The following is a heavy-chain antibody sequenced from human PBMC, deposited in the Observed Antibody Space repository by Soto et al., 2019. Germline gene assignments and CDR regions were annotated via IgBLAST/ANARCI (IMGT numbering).Heavy chain of an antibody. V-gene: IGHV1-69*12. D-gene: IGHD3-16*01. CDR3: SHCLLGVNYYYGMDV. CDR1: GGTFSSYA. J-gene: IGHJ6*02. CDR2: IIPIFATA. Sequence: QVQLVQSGAEVKKPGSSVKVSCKVSGGTFSSYAINWVGQAPGQGLEWMGGIIPIFATADYAQKFQGRSTITADESTSTAYMELSILRSEDTAVYYCSHCLLGVNYYYGMDVWGQGTTVTVSS.